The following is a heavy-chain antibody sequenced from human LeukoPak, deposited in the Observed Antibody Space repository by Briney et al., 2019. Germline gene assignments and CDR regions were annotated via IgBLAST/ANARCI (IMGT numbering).Heavy chain of an antibody. V-gene: IGHV1-2*02. CDR3: ARGVIVVVPAASPPRQY. D-gene: IGHD2-2*01. J-gene: IGHJ4*02. Sequence: ASVKVSCKASGYTFTGYYMHWVRQAPGQGLEWMGWINPNSGGTNYAQKFQGRVTMTRDTSISTAYMELSRLRSDDTAVYYCARGVIVVVPAASPPRQYWGQGTLVTVSS. CDR2: INPNSGGT. CDR1: GYTFTGYY.